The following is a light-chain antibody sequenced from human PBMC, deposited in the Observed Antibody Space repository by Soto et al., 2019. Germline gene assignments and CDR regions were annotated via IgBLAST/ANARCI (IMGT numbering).Light chain of an antibody. CDR1: ASDVGGYNF. CDR3: TSFTTSATLV. CDR2: DVT. J-gene: IGLJ2*01. V-gene: IGLV2-14*03. Sequence: QSVLTQPASVSGSPGQSITISCTGTASDVGGYNFVSWYQQHPGKAPKLMMYDVTQRPSGASNRFSGSKSGNTASLTISGLQAEDEADYYCTSFTTSATLVFGEGTKVTVL.